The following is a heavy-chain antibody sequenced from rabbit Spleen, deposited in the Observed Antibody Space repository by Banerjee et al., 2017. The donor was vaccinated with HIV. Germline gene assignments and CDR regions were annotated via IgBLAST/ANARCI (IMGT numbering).Heavy chain of an antibody. D-gene: IGHD4-2*01. J-gene: IGHJ4*01. V-gene: IGHV1S45*01. CDR3: ARDAAGREDFNL. Sequence: QEQLEESGGDLVKPGASLTLTCKASGLDFSSSYWICWIRQAPGKGLEWIACIDVVKSGSTYYASWAKGRFTISKTSSTTVTLQMTSLTAADTATYFCARDAAGREDFNLWGPGTLVTVS. CDR2: IDVVKSGST. CDR1: GLDFSSSYW.